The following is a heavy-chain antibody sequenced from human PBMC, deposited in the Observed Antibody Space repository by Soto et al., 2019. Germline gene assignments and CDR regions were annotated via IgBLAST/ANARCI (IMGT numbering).Heavy chain of an antibody. CDR1: GGTFSSYT. CDR2: IIPILGIA. J-gene: IGHJ4*02. V-gene: IGHV1-69*02. Sequence: QVQLVQSGAEVKKPGSSVKVSCKASGGTFSSYTISWVRQAPGQGLEWMGRIIPILGIANYAQKLQGRVTITADKSTSTAYMELSSLRSEDTAVYYCASTSGIVATIDYWGQGTLVTVSS. CDR3: ASTSGIVATIDY. D-gene: IGHD5-12*01.